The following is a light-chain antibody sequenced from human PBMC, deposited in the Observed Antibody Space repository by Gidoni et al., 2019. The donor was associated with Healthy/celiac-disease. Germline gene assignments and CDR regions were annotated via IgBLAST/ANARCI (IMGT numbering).Light chain of an antibody. CDR1: QSISSY. CDR2: AAS. CDR3: QQSYRTPWT. J-gene: IGKJ1*01. Sequence: DIQMTQSPSSLSASVGDRVTITCRASQSISSYLNWYQQKPGKAPKLLIYAASSLKSGVPSRFSGSGSGTDFTLTISSLQPEDFATYYCQQSYRTPWTFXXXTKVEIK. V-gene: IGKV1-39*01.